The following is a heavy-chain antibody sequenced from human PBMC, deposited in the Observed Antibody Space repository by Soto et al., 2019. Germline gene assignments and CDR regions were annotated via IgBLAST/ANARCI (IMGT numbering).Heavy chain of an antibody. J-gene: IGHJ4*02. CDR1: GGSISSYY. CDR2: IYYSGST. V-gene: IGHV4-59*12. CDR3: AAGGGLPRYD. D-gene: IGHD5-12*01. Sequence: PSETLSLTCTVSGGSISSYYWSWIRQPPGKGLEWIGYIYYSGSTNYNPSLKSRVTISVDRSKNQFSLKLSSVTAADTAVYYCAAGGGLPRYDWGQGTLVTVSS.